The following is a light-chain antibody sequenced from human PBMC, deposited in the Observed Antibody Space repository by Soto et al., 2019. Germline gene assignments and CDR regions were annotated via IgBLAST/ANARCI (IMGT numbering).Light chain of an antibody. Sequence: QSVLTQPPSSSGSPGQSVTISCTGTTSDVGGYKYVSWHQQHPGKAPKLIIYEVAKRPSGVPDRFSGSKSGNTASLTVSGLKAEDEADYYCSSYAGSTTFVFGPGTKVT. CDR2: EVA. CDR1: TSDVGGYKY. V-gene: IGLV2-8*01. CDR3: SSYAGSTTFV. J-gene: IGLJ1*01.